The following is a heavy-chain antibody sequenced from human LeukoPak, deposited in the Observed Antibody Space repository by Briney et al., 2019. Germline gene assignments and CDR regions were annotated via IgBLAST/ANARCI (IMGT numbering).Heavy chain of an antibody. D-gene: IGHD6-6*01. CDR1: GGSISSYY. Sequence: SETLSLTCTVSGGSISSYYWSWIRQPPGKGLEWIGHIYYSGSTNYNPSLKSRVTISVDTSKNQFSLKLSSVTAADTAVYYCARDKEYSSSHWFDPWGQGTLVTVSS. CDR2: IYYSGST. V-gene: IGHV4-59*01. CDR3: ARDKEYSSSHWFDP. J-gene: IGHJ5*02.